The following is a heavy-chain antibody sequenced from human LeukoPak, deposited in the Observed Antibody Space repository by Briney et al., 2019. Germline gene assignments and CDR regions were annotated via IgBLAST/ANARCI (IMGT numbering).Heavy chain of an antibody. V-gene: IGHV3-48*01. CDR2: ISSSGSTI. CDR3: ARGRPSHYFDY. CDR1: GFSFSSYS. J-gene: IGHJ4*02. Sequence: PGGSLRLSCAASGFSFSSYSMNWVRQAPGKGLEWVSYISSSGSTIFYADSVKGRFTISRDDSKNTLFLQMNSLRPEDTAVYYCARGRPSHYFDYWGQGTLVTVSS.